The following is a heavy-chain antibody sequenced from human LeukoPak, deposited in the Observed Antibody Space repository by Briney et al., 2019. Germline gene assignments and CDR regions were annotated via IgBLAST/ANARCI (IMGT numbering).Heavy chain of an antibody. CDR1: GYTFTSYG. CDR2: ISAYNGNT. J-gene: IGHJ6*02. V-gene: IGHV1-18*01. Sequence: ASVKVSCKASGYTFTSYGISWVRQAPGRGLEWMGWISAYNGNTNYAQKLQGRVTMTTDTSTSTAYMELRSLRSDDTAVYYCARAMRIAAASNYYYGMDVWGQGTTVTVSS. CDR3: ARAMRIAAASNYYYGMDV. D-gene: IGHD6-13*01.